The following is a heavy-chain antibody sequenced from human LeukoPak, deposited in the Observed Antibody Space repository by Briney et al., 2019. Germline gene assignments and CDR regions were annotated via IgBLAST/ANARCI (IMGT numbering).Heavy chain of an antibody. CDR2: ISYDGSNK. Sequence: GGSLRLSCAASGFTFSSYAMHWVRQAPGKGLEWVAVISYDGSNKYYADSVKGRFTISRDNSKNTPYLQMNSLRAEDTAVYYCARDEMATIPHWGQGTLVTVSS. V-gene: IGHV3-30-3*01. D-gene: IGHD5-12*01. CDR1: GFTFSSYA. J-gene: IGHJ4*02. CDR3: ARDEMATIPH.